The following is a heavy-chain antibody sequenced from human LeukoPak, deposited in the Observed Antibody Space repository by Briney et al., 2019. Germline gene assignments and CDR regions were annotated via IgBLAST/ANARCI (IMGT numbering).Heavy chain of an antibody. V-gene: IGHV3-20*04. CDR3: AKDSSGWYSYFDY. CDR2: INWNGGSR. Sequence: PGGSLRLSCAASGFNFDDYVMNWVRQAPGKGLEWVSGINWNGGSRGYADSVKGRFTISRDNSKNTLYLQMNSLRAEDTAVYYCAKDSSGWYSYFDYWGQGTLVTVSS. CDR1: GFNFDDYV. D-gene: IGHD6-19*01. J-gene: IGHJ4*02.